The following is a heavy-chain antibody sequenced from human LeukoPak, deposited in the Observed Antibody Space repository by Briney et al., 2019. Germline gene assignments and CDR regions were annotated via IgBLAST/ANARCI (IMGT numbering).Heavy chain of an antibody. CDR2: INPNSGGT. V-gene: IGHV1-2*02. CDR3: ARRYWGGATDY. Sequence: ASVKVSCKASGGTFNSYAISWVRQAPGQGLEWMGWINPNSGGTNYAQKFQGRVTMTRDTSISTAYMELSRLRSDDTAVYYCARRYWGGATDYWGQGTLVTVSS. CDR1: GGTFNSYA. J-gene: IGHJ4*02. D-gene: IGHD1-26*01.